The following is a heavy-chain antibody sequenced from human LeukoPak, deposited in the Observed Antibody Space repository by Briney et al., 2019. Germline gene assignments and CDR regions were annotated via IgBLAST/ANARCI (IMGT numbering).Heavy chain of an antibody. Sequence: GKSLRLSCAASGFTFSRNSMHWVRQAPGKGLEWGAVISNDGSDKYYADSVKGRFTISRDNSDNTLYLQMNSLRAEDTAVYYCAKELRFQWYFDHWGQGTLVTVSS. V-gene: IGHV3-30*18. CDR1: GFTFSRNS. J-gene: IGHJ4*02. CDR2: ISNDGSDK. CDR3: AKELRFQWYFDH. D-gene: IGHD3-3*01.